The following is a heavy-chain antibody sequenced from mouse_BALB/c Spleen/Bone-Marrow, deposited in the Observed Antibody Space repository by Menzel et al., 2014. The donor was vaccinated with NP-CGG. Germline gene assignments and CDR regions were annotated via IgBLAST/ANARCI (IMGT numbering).Heavy chain of an antibody. V-gene: IGHV1-20*02. D-gene: IGHD1-1*01. CDR2: INPYNGDT. J-gene: IGHJ1*01. CDR1: GYSFTGYF. CDR3: AREGGYYYGSSPYFDV. Sequence: VQLQQPGPELVKPGASVKISCKASGYSFTGYFMNWVMQSHGKSLEWIGRINPYNGDTFYNQKFKGKATLTVDKSLSTAHMELRSLASEDSAVYYCAREGGYYYGSSPYFDVWGAGTTVTVSS.